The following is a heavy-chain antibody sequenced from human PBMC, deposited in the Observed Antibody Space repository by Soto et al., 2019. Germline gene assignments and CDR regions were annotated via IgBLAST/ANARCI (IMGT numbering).Heavy chain of an antibody. CDR1: GVTFSSYA. CDR3: AKDCYDSSGQGSWFDH. V-gene: IGHV3-23*01. CDR2: ISGSGGST. D-gene: IGHD3-22*01. J-gene: IGHJ5*02. Sequence: XGSLILSFSASGVTFSSYAMSWVRQAPGKGLEWVSAISGSGGSTYYADSVKGRFTISRDNSKNTLYLQMNSLRAEDTAVYYCAKDCYDSSGQGSWFDHWGQGTLVTVSS.